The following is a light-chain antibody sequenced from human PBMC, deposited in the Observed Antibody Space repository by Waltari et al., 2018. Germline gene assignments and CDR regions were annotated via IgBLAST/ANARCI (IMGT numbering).Light chain of an antibody. J-gene: IGLJ1*01. CDR1: NIGTYS. CDR2: YDR. Sequence: SYVVTQPPSVSVAPGGTATITCGGDNIGTYSVHWYQQKAGQAPVLVIFYDRDRPSGIPDRFSGSNSGNTATLTSSRVEAGDEARYYCHVWHPHVDPGVFGTGTEVTVL. V-gene: IGLV3-21*04. CDR3: HVWHPHVDPGV.